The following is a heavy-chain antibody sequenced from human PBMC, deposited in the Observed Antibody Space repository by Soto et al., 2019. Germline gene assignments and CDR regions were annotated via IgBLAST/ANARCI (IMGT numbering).Heavy chain of an antibody. D-gene: IGHD3-16*02. CDR3: ASPPIGGVIVPLDY. CDR2: IWYDGSNK. CDR1: GFTFSSYG. Sequence: QVQLVESGGGVVQPGRSLRLSCAASGFTFSSYGMHWVRQAPGKGLERVAVIWYDGSNKYYADSVKGRFTISRDNSKNALYLQMHSLRAADTAVYYCASPPIGGVIVPLDYWGQGTLVTVSS. V-gene: IGHV3-33*01. J-gene: IGHJ4*02.